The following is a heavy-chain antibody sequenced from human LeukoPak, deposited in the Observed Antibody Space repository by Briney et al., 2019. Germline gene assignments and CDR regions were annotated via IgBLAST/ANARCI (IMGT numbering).Heavy chain of an antibody. CDR3: ARASTTAPGGY. CDR1: GFTVSSNY. CDR2: IYSGGST. Sequence: GTSLRLSCAASGFTVSSNYMSWVRQAPGKGLEWVSVIYSGGSTYYADSVKGRFTISRDNSKNTLYLQMNSLRAEDTAVYYCARASTTAPGGYWGQGTLVTVSS. J-gene: IGHJ4*02. V-gene: IGHV3-53*01. D-gene: IGHD4-17*01.